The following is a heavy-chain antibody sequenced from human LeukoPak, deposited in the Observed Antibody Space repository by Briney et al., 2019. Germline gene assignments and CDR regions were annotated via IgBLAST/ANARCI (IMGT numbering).Heavy chain of an antibody. Sequence: GGSLRLSCAASGFTSSNYWMSWVRQAPGKGLEWVAIIKQDGSEKHYVDSVKGRFTISRDNAKNSVYLEMNSLRAEDTAMYYCARGTWAPFDYWGQGTLATVSS. CDR1: GFTSSNYW. CDR2: IKQDGSEK. CDR3: ARGTWAPFDY. J-gene: IGHJ4*02. V-gene: IGHV3-7*01. D-gene: IGHD2-2*01.